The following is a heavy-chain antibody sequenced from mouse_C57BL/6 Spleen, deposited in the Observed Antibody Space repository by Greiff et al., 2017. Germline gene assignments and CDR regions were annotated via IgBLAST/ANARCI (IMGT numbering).Heavy chain of an antibody. Sequence: VQLQQSGTVLARPGASVKMSCKTSGYTFTSYWMHWVKQRPGQGLEWIGAIYPGNSDTSYNQKFKGKAKLTAVTSASTAYMESSSRTNEDSAVYYCTRSGQLRLPCAMDYWGQGTSVTVSS. CDR3: TRSGQLRLPCAMDY. CDR2: IYPGNSDT. CDR1: GYTFTSYW. V-gene: IGHV1-5*01. D-gene: IGHD3-2*02. J-gene: IGHJ4*01.